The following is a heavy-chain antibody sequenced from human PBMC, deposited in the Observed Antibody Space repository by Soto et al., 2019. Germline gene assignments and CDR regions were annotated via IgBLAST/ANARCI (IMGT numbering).Heavy chain of an antibody. CDR1: GGNIISDGCY. J-gene: IGHJ4*02. V-gene: IGHV4-61*08. CDR2: IYSTGRT. D-gene: IGHD1-26*01. Sequence: SVTICLTCTVAGGNIISDGCYWSWNNKPPGKGLEWIGYIYSTGRTNYNPSLMSRVTISLDTSRNQFSLKLSSVTAADTAVFYCVREYSNSPEASDSWGQGTLVTVSS. CDR3: VREYSNSPEASDS.